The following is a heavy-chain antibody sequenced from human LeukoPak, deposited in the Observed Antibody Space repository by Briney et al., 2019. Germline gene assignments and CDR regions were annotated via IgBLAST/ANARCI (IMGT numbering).Heavy chain of an antibody. CDR1: GFTFDSYG. CDR2: ISSSSTYI. J-gene: IGHJ4*02. V-gene: IGHV3-21*01. CDR3: ARAYCSSTRCSYYFDS. Sequence: GGSLRLSCAASGFTFDSYGMNWVRQAPGKGLEWISSISSSSTYIYYADSVKGRFTISRDNAKNSLYLQMNSLRAEDTAVYYCARAYCSSTRCSYYFDSWGQGTLITVSS. D-gene: IGHD2-2*01.